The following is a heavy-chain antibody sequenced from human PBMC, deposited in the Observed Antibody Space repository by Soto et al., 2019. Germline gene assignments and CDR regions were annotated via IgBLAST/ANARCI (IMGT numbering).Heavy chain of an antibody. V-gene: IGHV4-61*01. D-gene: IGHD2-21*02. Sequence: QVQLQESGPGLVKPSETLSLTCTVSGGSVSSGSYYWSWIRQPPGKGLEWIGYIYYSGSTNYNPSLKSRVTISVDTSKNQCSLKLSSVTAADTAVYYCARDFSYCGGDCYPTSNYYYYYGMDVWGQGTTVTVSS. CDR2: IYYSGST. CDR1: GGSVSSGSYY. J-gene: IGHJ6*02. CDR3: ARDFSYCGGDCYPTSNYYYYYGMDV.